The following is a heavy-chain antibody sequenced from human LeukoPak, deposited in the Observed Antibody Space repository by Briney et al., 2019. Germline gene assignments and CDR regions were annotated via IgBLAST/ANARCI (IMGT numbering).Heavy chain of an antibody. CDR3: AKDTAMAPDYGMDV. J-gene: IGHJ6*02. Sequence: GGSLTLSCAASGFTFSSYAMSWVRQAPGKGLEWVSAISGSGGSTYYADSVKGRFTISRDNSKNTLYLQMNSLRAEDTAVYYCAKDTAMAPDYGMDVWGQGTTVTVSS. CDR2: ISGSGGST. D-gene: IGHD5-18*01. CDR1: GFTFSSYA. V-gene: IGHV3-23*01.